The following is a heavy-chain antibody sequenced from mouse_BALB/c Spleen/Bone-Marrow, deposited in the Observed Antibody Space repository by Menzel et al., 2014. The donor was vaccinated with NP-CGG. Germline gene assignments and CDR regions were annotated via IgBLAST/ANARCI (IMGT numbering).Heavy chain of an antibody. CDR1: GYTFTSYY. CDR3: TRSEPFAY. V-gene: IGHV1S81*02. J-gene: IGHJ3*01. Sequence: VKLMESGAELVKPGASMKLSCKASGYTFTSYYMYWVKQRPGQSLEWIGGINPSNGGTNFNEKFKSKATLTVDKSSSTAYMQLSSLTSEDSAVYYCTRSEPFAYWGQGTLVTVSA. CDR2: INPSNGGT.